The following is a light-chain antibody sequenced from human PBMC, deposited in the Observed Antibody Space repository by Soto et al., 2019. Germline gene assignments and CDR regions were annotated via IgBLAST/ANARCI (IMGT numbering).Light chain of an antibody. Sequence: EIVMTQSPATLSVSPGERATLSCRASQSVSSNLAWYQQKPGQAPRLLIYGASSRVTGIPARFSGSGSGTESTLTISSLQSGDFAVYYCQQYNNWPRTFGQGTKVDIK. J-gene: IGKJ1*01. CDR3: QQYNNWPRT. V-gene: IGKV3-15*01. CDR1: QSVSSN. CDR2: GAS.